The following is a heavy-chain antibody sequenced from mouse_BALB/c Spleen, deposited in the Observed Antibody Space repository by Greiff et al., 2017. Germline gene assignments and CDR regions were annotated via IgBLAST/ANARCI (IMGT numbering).Heavy chain of an antibody. CDR2: ISSGGSYT. Sequence: EVKLMESGGGLVQPGGSLKLSCAASGFTFSSYGMSWVRQTPDKRLEWVATISSGGSYTYYPDSVKGRFTISRDNAKNTLYLQMSSLKSEDTAMYYCARRTWFAYWGQGTLVTVSA. J-gene: IGHJ3*01. V-gene: IGHV5-6*03. CDR3: ARRTWFAY. CDR1: GFTFSSYG.